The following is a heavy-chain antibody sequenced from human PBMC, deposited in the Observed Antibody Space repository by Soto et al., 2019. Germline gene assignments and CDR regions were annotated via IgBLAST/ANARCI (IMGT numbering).Heavy chain of an antibody. J-gene: IGHJ5*02. V-gene: IGHV1-18*04. CDR2: INVYNGDR. CDR1: GYTFTSYG. D-gene: IGHD2-21*02. CDR3: ARLQLGGDRMLNWFDP. Sequence: QVHLVQSGAEVMKPGASVKVSCKASGYTFTSYGISWVRQAPGHGLEWMGLINVYNGDRKVAQKFQDRVSMTTDTATDTAYMELKSLRSGDTAVYYCARLQLGGDRMLNWFDPWGQGTLVTVSS.